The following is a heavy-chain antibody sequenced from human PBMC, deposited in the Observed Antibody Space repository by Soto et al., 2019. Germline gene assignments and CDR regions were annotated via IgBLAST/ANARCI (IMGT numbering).Heavy chain of an antibody. CDR3: ARAEDGSYLPYDY. V-gene: IGHV3-74*01. D-gene: IGHD3-10*01. J-gene: IGHJ4*02. Sequence: EVQLVESGGGLVQPGGSLRLSCAASGFTFSSYWMHWVRQAPGKGLVWVSRINSDGSSTSYADSVKGRFKISRENAKNTLYLQMNSRRADDTAVDYCARAEDGSYLPYDYWGQGTLVTVSS. CDR2: INSDGSST. CDR1: GFTFSSYW.